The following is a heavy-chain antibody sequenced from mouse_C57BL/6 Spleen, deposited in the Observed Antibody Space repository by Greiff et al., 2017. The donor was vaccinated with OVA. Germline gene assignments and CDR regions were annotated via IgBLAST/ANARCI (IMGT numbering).Heavy chain of an antibody. D-gene: IGHD1-1*01. CDR3: ARHFHYYGSSYGGAMDY. V-gene: IGHV5-6*02. Sequence: EVMLVESGGDLVKPGGSLKLSCAASGFTFSSYGMSWVRQTPDKRLEWVATISSGGSYTYYPDSVKGRFTISRDNAKNTLYLQMSSLKSEDTAMYYCARHFHYYGSSYGGAMDYWGQGTSVTVSS. CDR2: ISSGGSYT. J-gene: IGHJ4*01. CDR1: GFTFSSYG.